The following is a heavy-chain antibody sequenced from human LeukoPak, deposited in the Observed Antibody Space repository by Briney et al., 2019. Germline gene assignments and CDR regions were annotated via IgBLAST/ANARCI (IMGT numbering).Heavy chain of an antibody. Sequence: SETLSLTCTVSGGSISSSSYYWGWIRQPPGKGLEWIGSIYYSGSTYYNPSPKSRVTISVDTSKNQFSLKLSSVTAADTAVYYCVAYMGVTGTCWYWGQGTLVTVSS. V-gene: IGHV4-39*01. J-gene: IGHJ4*02. CDR1: GGSISSSSYY. CDR2: IYYSGST. CDR3: VAYMGVTGTCWY. D-gene: IGHD2-21*02.